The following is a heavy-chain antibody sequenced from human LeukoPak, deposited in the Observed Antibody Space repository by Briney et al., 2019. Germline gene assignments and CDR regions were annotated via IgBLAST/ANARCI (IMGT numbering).Heavy chain of an antibody. CDR1: GGSISSYY. CDR3: ARAQPSTWLVPKTNWFDP. Sequence: SETLSLTCTVSGGSISSYYWSWFRQPPGKGLEWIGYIYYSGSTNYNPSLKRRITISVDTSKNQFSLKLSSVTAADTAVYYCARAQPSTWLVPKTNWFDPWGQGTLVTVSS. J-gene: IGHJ5*02. V-gene: IGHV4-59*01. CDR2: IYYSGST. D-gene: IGHD6-19*01.